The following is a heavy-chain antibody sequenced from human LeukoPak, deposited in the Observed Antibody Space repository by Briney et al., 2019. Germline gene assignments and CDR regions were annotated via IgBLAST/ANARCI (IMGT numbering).Heavy chain of an antibody. V-gene: IGHV1-46*01. J-gene: IGHJ4*02. Sequence: ASVKVSCKASGYTFTSYYMRWVRQAPGQGLEWMGIINPSGGSTSYAQKFQGRVTMTRDTSTSTVYMELSSLRSEDTAVYYCARASGYYEMGGDYFDYWGQGTLVTVSS. D-gene: IGHD3-3*01. CDR2: INPSGGST. CDR1: GYTFTSYY. CDR3: ARASGYYEMGGDYFDY.